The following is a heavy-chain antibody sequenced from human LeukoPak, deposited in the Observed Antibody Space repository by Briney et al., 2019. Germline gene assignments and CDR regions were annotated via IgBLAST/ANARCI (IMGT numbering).Heavy chain of an antibody. V-gene: IGHV4-34*01. J-gene: IGHJ5*02. CDR1: GGSLSGYY. D-gene: IGHD2-2*03. CDR2: ISHKGAT. CDR3: WILLASILCLDL. Sequence: SETLSLTCAVYGGSLSGYYWSWIRQPPGKGLEWIGEISHKGATNCNPSLESRVTISVDTSKNQVSLNLSYVTAADTAVYYCWILLASILCLDLWGQGTPVSVS.